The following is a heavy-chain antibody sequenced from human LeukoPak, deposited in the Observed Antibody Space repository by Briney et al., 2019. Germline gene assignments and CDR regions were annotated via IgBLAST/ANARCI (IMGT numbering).Heavy chain of an antibody. CDR1: GGSFSGYY. CDR2: INHSGST. D-gene: IGHD6-13*01. J-gene: IGHJ4*02. Sequence: ASETLSLTCAVYGGSFSGYYWSWIRQPPGKGLEWIGEINHSGSTNYNPSLKSRLTMSVDTSKNQFSLKLGSVTAADTAVYYCARDVVAAAGTWDYWGQGTLVTVSS. CDR3: ARDVVAAAGTWDY. V-gene: IGHV4-34*01.